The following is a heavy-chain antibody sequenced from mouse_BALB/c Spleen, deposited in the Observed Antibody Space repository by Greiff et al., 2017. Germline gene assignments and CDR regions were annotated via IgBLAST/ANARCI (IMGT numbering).Heavy chain of an antibody. CDR3: SRSTPPPDDGYYYYAMDD. J-gene: IGHJ4*01. CDR2: IDPYYGGT. D-gene: IGHD2-3*01. V-gene: IGHV1-39*01. CDR1: GYSFTGYN. Sequence: VQLQQSGPELEKPGASVKISCKASGYSFTGYNMNWVKQSNGKSLEWIGNIDPYYGGTSYNQKFKGKATLTVDKSSSTAYMQLKSLTSEDCAVYYCSRSTPPPDDGYYYYAMDDWGQGTSVTVSS.